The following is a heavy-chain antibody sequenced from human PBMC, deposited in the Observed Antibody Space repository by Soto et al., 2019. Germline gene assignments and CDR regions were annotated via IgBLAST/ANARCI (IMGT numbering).Heavy chain of an antibody. CDR3: ARRLTEKVAADIQNWLAP. CDR2: IYASGAT. Sequence: SETLSLTCTVSGGSISSYSWNWIRQPAGRGLEWIGRIYASGATNYNPSLRGRVTLSVDTSKNQFSLKLSSVTAADTAVYYCARRLTEKVAADIQNWLAPWGQGTMVTVSS. CDR1: GGSISSYS. J-gene: IGHJ5*02. D-gene: IGHD2-2*02. V-gene: IGHV4-4*07.